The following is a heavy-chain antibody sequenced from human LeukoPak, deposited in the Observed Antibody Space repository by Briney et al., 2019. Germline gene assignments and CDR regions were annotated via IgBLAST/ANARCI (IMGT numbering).Heavy chain of an antibody. V-gene: IGHV1-2*02. Sequence: GASVKVSCKASGYTFTGYYMHRVRQAPGQGLEWMGWINPNSGGTNYAQKFQGRVTMTRDTSISTAYMELSRLRSDDTAVYYCARGRFLEDYDILTGYYHWGQGTLVTVSS. D-gene: IGHD3-9*01. CDR2: INPNSGGT. CDR3: ARGRFLEDYDILTGYYH. J-gene: IGHJ5*02. CDR1: GYTFTGYY.